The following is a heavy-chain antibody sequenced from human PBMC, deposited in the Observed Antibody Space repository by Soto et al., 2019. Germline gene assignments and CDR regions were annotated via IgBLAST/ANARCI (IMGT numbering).Heavy chain of an antibody. CDR3: ARERIGLQLLYDWFDP. D-gene: IGHD2-2*02. CDR2: IYTSGST. J-gene: IGHJ5*02. Sequence: PSETLSLTCTVSGGSISSYYWSWIRQPAGKGLEWIGRIYTSGSTNYNPSLKSRVTMSVDTSKNQFSLKLSSVTAADTAVYYCARERIGLQLLYDWFDPWGQGTLVTVSS. CDR1: GGSISSYY. V-gene: IGHV4-4*07.